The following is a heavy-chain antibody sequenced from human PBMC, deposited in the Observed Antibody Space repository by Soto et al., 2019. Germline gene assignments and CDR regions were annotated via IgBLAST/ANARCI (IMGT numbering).Heavy chain of an antibody. Sequence: QVQLVESGGGVVQPGRSLRLSCAASGFTFSSYGMHWVRQATGKGLEWVAVIWYDGSNKYYAASVKGRFTISRNNSKNTLYLQMNSLRAEDTAVYYCARILRGVKGYYYYGMDVWGQGTTVTVSS. V-gene: IGHV3-33*01. CDR2: IWYDGSNK. J-gene: IGHJ6*02. CDR1: GFTFSSYG. CDR3: ARILRGVKGYYYYGMDV. D-gene: IGHD3-10*01.